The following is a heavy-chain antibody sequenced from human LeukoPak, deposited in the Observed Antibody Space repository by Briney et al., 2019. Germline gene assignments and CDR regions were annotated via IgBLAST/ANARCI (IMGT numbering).Heavy chain of an antibody. J-gene: IGHJ4*02. CDR1: GGSFSSYA. CDR2: ILPIVNTA. Sequence: ASVKVSCKASGGSFSSYAISWVRQAPGQGLEWMGGILPIVNTADYAQKFQGRVTITADESTSTAYMDLSSLRAEDTAVYYCARLTIGDYGDRESGVDYWIQGTLVIVSS. V-gene: IGHV1-69*13. CDR3: ARLTIGDYGDRESGVDY. D-gene: IGHD4-17*01.